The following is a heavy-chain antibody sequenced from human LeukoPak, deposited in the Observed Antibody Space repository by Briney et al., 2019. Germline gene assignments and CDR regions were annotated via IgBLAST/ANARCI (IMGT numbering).Heavy chain of an antibody. J-gene: IGHJ4*02. Sequence: GRSLTLSCAASAFTFSSYGMHWVRQAPGKGLEWVAVISSDGSNKYFADSVKGRFTISRDNAKNSPYLQMNSLRAEDTAVYYCARESGSVTSEVDFDYWGQGTLVTVSS. CDR3: ARESGSVTSEVDFDY. D-gene: IGHD4-17*01. CDR2: ISSDGSNK. V-gene: IGHV3-33*05. CDR1: AFTFSSYG.